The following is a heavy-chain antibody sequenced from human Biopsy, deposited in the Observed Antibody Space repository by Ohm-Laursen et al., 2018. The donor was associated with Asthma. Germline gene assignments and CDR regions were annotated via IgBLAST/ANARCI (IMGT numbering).Heavy chain of an antibody. V-gene: IGHV3-33*05. D-gene: IGHD2-8*01. Sequence: SLRLSCAASGFTFSSYGMDWVRQAPGKGLEWVALMSYDGSIKDYADSVKGRFTISRDNSMNTLYLHMSSLRAEDTAVYYCVKDTEETPNGYYTFEVWGQGTMVTVSS. J-gene: IGHJ3*01. CDR2: MSYDGSIK. CDR3: VKDTEETPNGYYTFEV. CDR1: GFTFSSYG.